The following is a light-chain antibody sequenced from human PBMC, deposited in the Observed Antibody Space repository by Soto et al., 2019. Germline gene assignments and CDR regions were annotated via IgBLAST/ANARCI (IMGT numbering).Light chain of an antibody. CDR2: YAS. CDR1: QSVSIN. Sequence: EIVMTQSPATLSVSPGERATLSCRASQSVSINLAWYQQKPGQAPRLLIYYASTRATGVPARFSGSGSGTEFTLTISSLQSEDSAVYYCQQYDNWPPLTFGGGTKVEI. V-gene: IGKV3-15*01. CDR3: QQYDNWPPLT. J-gene: IGKJ4*01.